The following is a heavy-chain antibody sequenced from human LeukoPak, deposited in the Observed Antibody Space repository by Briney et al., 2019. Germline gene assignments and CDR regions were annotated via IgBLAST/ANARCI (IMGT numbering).Heavy chain of an antibody. V-gene: IGHV4-34*01. CDR1: GGSFSGYY. CDR2: INHSGST. J-gene: IGHJ6*02. CDR3: ARGWRGYSNYGYYYYYGMDV. Sequence: SETLSLTCAVYGGSFSGYYWSWIRQPPGKGLEWIGEINHSGSTNYNPSLKSRVTISVDTSKNQFSLKLSSVTAADTAVYYCARGWRGYSNYGYYYYYGMDVWGQGTTVTVSS. D-gene: IGHD4-11*01.